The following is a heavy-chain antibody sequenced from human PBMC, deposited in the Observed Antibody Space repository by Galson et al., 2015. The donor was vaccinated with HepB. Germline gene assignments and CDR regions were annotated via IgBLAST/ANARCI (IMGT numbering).Heavy chain of an antibody. V-gene: IGHV3-30*04. Sequence: SLRLSCAASGFTFSSYAMHWVRKAPGKGLEWVAVISYDGSNKYYADSVKGRFTISRDNSKNTLYLQMNSLRAEDTAVYYCARKAWDYYGMDVWGQGTTVTVSS. J-gene: IGHJ6*02. CDR3: ARKAWDYYGMDV. CDR1: GFTFSSYA. CDR2: ISYDGSNK. D-gene: IGHD1-26*01.